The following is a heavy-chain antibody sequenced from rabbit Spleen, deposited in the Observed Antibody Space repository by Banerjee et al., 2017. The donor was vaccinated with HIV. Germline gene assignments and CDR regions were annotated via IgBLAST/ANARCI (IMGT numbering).Heavy chain of an antibody. V-gene: IGHV1S45*01. J-gene: IGHJ6*01. CDR3: ARDSSTSFSTYGMDL. CDR2: IYPDGSGST. D-gene: IGHD1-1*01. Sequence: QEQLVESGGDMVKPGASLTLTCTSSGFSFSTSYYMCWVRQAPGKGPEWIGCIYPDGSGSTAYASWAKGRFTISKTSSTTVTLQMTSLTAADTATYFCARDSSTSFSTYGMDLWGQGTLVTVS. CDR1: GFSFSTSYY.